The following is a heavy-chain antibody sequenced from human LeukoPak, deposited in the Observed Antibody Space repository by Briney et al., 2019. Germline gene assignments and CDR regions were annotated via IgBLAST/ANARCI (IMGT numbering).Heavy chain of an antibody. Sequence: SETLSLTCTVSGGCINNYYWSWIRQPAGKGLEWIGSIYTRGSTNYNPSLKSRVAMSVDTSRNQFSLKLSSVTAADTAVYYCARGRYCSADICSGGDAFDIWGQGTMVSVSS. D-gene: IGHD2-15*01. V-gene: IGHV4-4*07. CDR2: IYTRGST. J-gene: IGHJ3*02. CDR1: GGCINNYY. CDR3: ARGRYCSADICSGGDAFDI.